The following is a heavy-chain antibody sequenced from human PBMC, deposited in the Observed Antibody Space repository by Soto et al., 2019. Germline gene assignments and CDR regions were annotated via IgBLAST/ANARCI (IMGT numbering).Heavy chain of an antibody. CDR3: AKDQARAASHGID. CDR2: ISNDGSDK. V-gene: IGHV3-30*18. D-gene: IGHD6-13*01. Sequence: QVQLVESGGGVVQPGRSLRLSCAASGFTFNNYGMHWARQAPGKGLEWVAAISNDGSDKYYADSVKGRLTISRDNSKNTLFLQMSSLRAEDTAVYYCAKDQARAASHGIDWGQGTMVTFSS. J-gene: IGHJ3*01. CDR1: GFTFNNYG.